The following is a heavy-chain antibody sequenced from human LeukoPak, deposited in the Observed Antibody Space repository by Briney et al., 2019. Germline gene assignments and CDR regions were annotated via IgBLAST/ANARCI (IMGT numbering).Heavy chain of an antibody. CDR3: ASSHFNIVVVPAAKEGWFDP. V-gene: IGHV1-69*13. CDR1: GGTFSSYA. Sequence: SVKVSCKASGGTFSSYAISWVRQAPGQRLEWMGGIIPIFGTANYAQKFQGRVTITADESTSTAYMELSSLRSEDTAVYYCASSHFNIVVVPAAKEGWFDPWGQGTLVTVSS. CDR2: IIPIFGTA. D-gene: IGHD2-2*01. J-gene: IGHJ5*02.